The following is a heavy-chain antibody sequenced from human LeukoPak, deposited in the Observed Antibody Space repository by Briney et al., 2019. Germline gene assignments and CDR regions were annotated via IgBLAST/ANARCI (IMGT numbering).Heavy chain of an antibody. CDR1: GGSFSGYY. J-gene: IGHJ5*02. CDR2: INHSGST. D-gene: IGHD5-12*01. V-gene: IGHV4-34*01. Sequence: PSETLSLTCAVYGGSFSGYYWSWIRQPPGKGLEWIGEINHSGSTNYNPSLKSRVTISVDTSKNQFSLKLSSVTAADTAVYYCARDLRIYSGHWFDPWGQGTLVTVSS. CDR3: ARDLRIYSGHWFDP.